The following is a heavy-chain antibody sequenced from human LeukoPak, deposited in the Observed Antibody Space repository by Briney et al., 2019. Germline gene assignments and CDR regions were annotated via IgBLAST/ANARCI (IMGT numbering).Heavy chain of an antibody. V-gene: IGHV1-69*13. J-gene: IGHJ3*02. CDR1: GGTFSSYA. CDR2: TIPIFGTA. Sequence: ASVKVSCKASGGTFSSYAISWVRQAPGQGLEWMGGTIPIFGTANYAQKFQGRVTITADESTSTAYMELSSLRSEDTAVYYCARAISGWELLPDAFDIWGQGTMVTVSS. D-gene: IGHD1-26*01. CDR3: ARAISGWELLPDAFDI.